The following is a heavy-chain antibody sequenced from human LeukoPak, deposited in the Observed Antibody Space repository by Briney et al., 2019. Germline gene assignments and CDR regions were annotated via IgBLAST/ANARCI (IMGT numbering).Heavy chain of an antibody. CDR1: GGSFSGYY. V-gene: IGHV4-34*01. J-gene: IGHJ4*02. Sequence: SETLSLTCAVYGGSFSGYYWSWIRQPPGKGLEWIGEINHSGSTNYNPSLKSRVTISVDTSKNQFSLKLSSVTAADTAVYYCVMRWLPKNPFDYWGQGTLVTVSS. D-gene: IGHD5-24*01. CDR3: VMRWLPKNPFDY. CDR2: INHSGST.